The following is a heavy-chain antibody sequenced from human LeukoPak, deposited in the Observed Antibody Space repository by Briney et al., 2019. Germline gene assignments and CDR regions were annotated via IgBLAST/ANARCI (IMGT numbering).Heavy chain of an antibody. CDR3: AKKVVPADIYSYYYMDV. V-gene: IGHV3-21*04. CDR2: ITSNTRYI. Sequence: GGSLRLSCAASGFTFSSYTMNWVRQAPGKGLEWVSSITSNTRYIFYADSVKGRFTISRDNAKNSLYLQMNSLRAEDTAVYYCAKKVVPADIYSYYYMDVWGKGTTVTVSS. J-gene: IGHJ6*03. D-gene: IGHD2-2*01. CDR1: GFTFSSYT.